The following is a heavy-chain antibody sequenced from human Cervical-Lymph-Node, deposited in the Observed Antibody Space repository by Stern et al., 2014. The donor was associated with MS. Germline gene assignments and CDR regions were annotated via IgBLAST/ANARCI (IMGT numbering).Heavy chain of an antibody. CDR1: GGSISSYY. Sequence: QLQLQESGPGLVKPSETLSLTCTVSGGSISSYYWSWIRQPPGKGLEWIGDIYYSGSTHYNPSLKSRVTISVDTSKNQFSLKLSSVTAADTAVYYCARELGYYDSSYYYYGMDVWGRGTTVTVSS. CDR3: ARELGYYDSSYYYYGMDV. D-gene: IGHD3-22*01. CDR2: IYYSGST. J-gene: IGHJ6*02. V-gene: IGHV4-59*01.